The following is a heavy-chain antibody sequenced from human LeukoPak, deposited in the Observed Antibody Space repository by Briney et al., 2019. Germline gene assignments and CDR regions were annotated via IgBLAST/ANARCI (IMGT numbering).Heavy chain of an antibody. CDR1: GFMFDDYA. D-gene: IGHD5-24*01. Sequence: PGGSLRISCAASGFMFDDYAMHWVRQVPGGGLEWVSLISGDGVSSFYADSVKGRFTISRDNNNSSLSLQMRRLTTEDTAFYYCVREQFSHTSNYFDNWGQGILVTVSS. CDR3: VREQFSHTSNYFDN. J-gene: IGHJ4*02. V-gene: IGHV3-43*02. CDR2: ISGDGVSS.